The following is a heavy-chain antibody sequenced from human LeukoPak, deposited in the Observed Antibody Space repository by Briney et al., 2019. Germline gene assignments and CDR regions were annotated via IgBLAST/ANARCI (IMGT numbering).Heavy chain of an antibody. CDR3: ARGLVDVHDSSGYYSNWFDP. CDR2: ISGSGANT. Sequence: GGSLRLSCAASGFTFTSYAMTWVRQAPGKGLGWVSAISGSGANTYYADTVKGRFTISRDNSKNTLYVQMKSLRVEDTAVYYCARGLVDVHDSSGYYSNWFDPWGQGTLVTVSS. V-gene: IGHV3-23*01. J-gene: IGHJ5*02. CDR1: GFTFTSYA. D-gene: IGHD3-22*01.